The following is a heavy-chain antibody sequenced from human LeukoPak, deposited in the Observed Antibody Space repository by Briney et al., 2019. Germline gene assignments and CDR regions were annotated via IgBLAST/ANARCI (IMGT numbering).Heavy chain of an antibody. CDR3: ARGRRYSGYDYRYYYYYYMDV. V-gene: IGHV4-4*07. D-gene: IGHD5-12*01. J-gene: IGHJ6*03. CDR2: IYTSGST. CDR1: GGSISSYY. Sequence: PSETLSLTCTVSGGSISSYYWSWIRQPAGKGLEWIGRIYTSGSTNYNPSLKSRVTMSVDTSKNQFSLKLSSVTAADTAVYYCARGRRYSGYDYRYYYYYYMDVWGKGTTVTVSS.